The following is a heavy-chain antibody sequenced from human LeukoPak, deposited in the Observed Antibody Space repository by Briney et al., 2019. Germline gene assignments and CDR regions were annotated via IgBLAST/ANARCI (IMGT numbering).Heavy chain of an antibody. J-gene: IGHJ4*02. V-gene: IGHV3-23*01. CDR1: GFTFTNYA. Sequence: GGSLRLSCVASGFTFTNYAMSWVRQAPGKGLEWVSAITGSDGSSYYADSVKGRFTISRDNSKNTLYLQVNSLRAEDTAVYYCAKWGDYDILTGYYVPDYWGQGTLVTVSS. D-gene: IGHD3-9*01. CDR3: AKWGDYDILTGYYVPDY. CDR2: ITGSDGSS.